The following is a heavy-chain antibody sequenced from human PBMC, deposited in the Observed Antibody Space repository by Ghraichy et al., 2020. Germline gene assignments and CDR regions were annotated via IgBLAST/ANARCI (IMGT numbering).Heavy chain of an antibody. D-gene: IGHD2/OR15-2a*01. J-gene: IGHJ6*03. CDR2: MYYSGTT. Sequence: SETLSLTCTVSGGSISSSSYYWGWIRQPPGKGLEWIGSMYYSGTTYYDRSLKSRVTISVDTSKNQFSLKLSSVTAADTAVYYCARQDYFYYCMDVWGKGTTVTVSS. CDR3: ARQDYFYYCMDV. CDR1: GGSISSSSYY. V-gene: IGHV4-39*01.